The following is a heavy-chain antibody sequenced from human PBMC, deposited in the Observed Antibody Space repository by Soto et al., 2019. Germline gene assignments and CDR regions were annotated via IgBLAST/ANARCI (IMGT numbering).Heavy chain of an antibody. D-gene: IGHD3-10*01. J-gene: IGHJ4*01. Sequence: GGSLRLSSAAAGHTSGRCWVGWVRRAPGSRQEWLATIHMDAREKKYVDSVQGRFTMSRENAKSSLYLQMDSLRAEDTAVYHCARDSGDGAASVVNHYLDYWGHGALVTVSS. CDR1: GHTSGRCW. CDR3: ARDSGDGAASVVNHYLDY. V-gene: IGHV3-7*01. CDR2: IHMDAREK.